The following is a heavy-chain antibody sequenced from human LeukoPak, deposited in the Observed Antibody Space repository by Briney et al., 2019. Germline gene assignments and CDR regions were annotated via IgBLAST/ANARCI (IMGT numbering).Heavy chain of an antibody. V-gene: IGHV3-7*01. D-gene: IGHD6-13*01. Sequence: GGSLRLSCAASGFTFSNYAMSWVRQAPGKGLEWVANIKQDGSEKYYVDSVKGRFTISRDNAKNSLYLQMNSLRAEDTAVYYCARGRIAAAGDDYYCMDVWGKGTTVTVSS. J-gene: IGHJ6*03. CDR2: IKQDGSEK. CDR3: ARGRIAAAGDDYYCMDV. CDR1: GFTFSNYA.